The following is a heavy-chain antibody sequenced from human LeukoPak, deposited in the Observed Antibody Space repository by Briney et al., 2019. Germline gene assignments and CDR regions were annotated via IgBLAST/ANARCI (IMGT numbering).Heavy chain of an antibody. Sequence: GGSLRLSCTASGLTFGDYAMSWFRQAPGKGLEWVGFIRSKAYGGTTEYAASVKGRFTISRDDSKSIAYLQMNSLKTGDTAVYYCTRDSDSYDSSGYYSTSHFDYWGQGTLVTVSS. D-gene: IGHD3-22*01. CDR3: TRDSDSYDSSGYYSTSHFDY. CDR2: IRSKAYGGTT. CDR1: GLTFGDYA. J-gene: IGHJ4*02. V-gene: IGHV3-49*03.